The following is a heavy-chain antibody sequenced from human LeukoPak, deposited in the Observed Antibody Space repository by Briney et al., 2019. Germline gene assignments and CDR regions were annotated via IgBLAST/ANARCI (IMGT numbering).Heavy chain of an antibody. D-gene: IGHD3-22*01. CDR1: GFTFSSYW. CDR2: ISGSGSST. Sequence: GGSLRLSCAASGFTFSSYWMTWVRQAPGKGLEWVSHISGSGSSTYYADSVKGRFTISRDNDKNTVYLQMNSLRAEDTALYYCAKDDPYYYDSSGFGDAFDLWGQGTMVTVSS. V-gene: IGHV3-23*01. CDR3: AKDDPYYYDSSGFGDAFDL. J-gene: IGHJ3*01.